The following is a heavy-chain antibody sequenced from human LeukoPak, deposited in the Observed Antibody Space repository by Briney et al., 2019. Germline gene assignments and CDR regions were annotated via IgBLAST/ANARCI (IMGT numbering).Heavy chain of an antibody. CDR2: INTNTGNP. J-gene: IGHJ4*02. V-gene: IGHV7-4-1*02. D-gene: IGHD6-13*01. CDR1: GYTFTKYG. CDR3: ARDGDSSSWYDLRY. Sequence: ASVKVSCKASGYTFTKYGISWVRQAPGQGLEWMGWINTNTGNPTYAQGFTGRFVFSLDTSVSTAYLQISSLKAEDTAVYYCARDGDSSSWYDLRYWGQGTLVTVSS.